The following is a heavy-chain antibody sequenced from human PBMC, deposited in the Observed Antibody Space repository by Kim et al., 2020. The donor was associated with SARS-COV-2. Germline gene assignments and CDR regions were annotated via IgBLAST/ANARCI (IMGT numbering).Heavy chain of an antibody. CDR3: ARAFSYYDESSGYYYYYYGMDV. Sequence: SETLSLTCTVSGGSISSYYWSWIRQPAGKGLEWIWRIYTSGSNNYNPSLKSRVTMSVDTSKNQFSLKLSSVTAADTAVYYCARAFSYYDESSGYYYYYYGMDVWGQGTTVTVSS. D-gene: IGHD3-22*01. CDR1: GGSISSYY. J-gene: IGHJ6*02. V-gene: IGHV4-4*07. CDR2: IYTSGSN.